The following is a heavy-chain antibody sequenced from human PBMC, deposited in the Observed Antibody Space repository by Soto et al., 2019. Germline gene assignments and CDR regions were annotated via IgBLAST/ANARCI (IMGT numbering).Heavy chain of an antibody. D-gene: IGHD6-13*01. CDR3: AHSSGIANSPGNPGGYYYYYGTDV. Sequence: QITLKESGPTLVKPTQTLTLTCTFSGFSLSTSGVGVGWIRQPPGKALEWLALIYWDDDKRYSPSLKSRLTITKDTPKHQVVLTMTNLDPVDTATYYCAHSSGIANSPGNPGGYYYYYGTDVWGQGTTVTVSS. J-gene: IGHJ6*02. CDR2: IYWDDDK. CDR1: GFSLSTSGVG. V-gene: IGHV2-5*02.